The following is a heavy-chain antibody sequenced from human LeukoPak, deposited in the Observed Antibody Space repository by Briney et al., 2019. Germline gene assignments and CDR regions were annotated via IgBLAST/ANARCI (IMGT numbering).Heavy chain of an antibody. V-gene: IGHV1-46*01. J-gene: IGHJ5*02. Sequence: ASVTVSCKASGYTFTSYYMHWVRQAPGQGLEWMGIINPSGGSTSYAQKFQGRVTMTRDTSTSTVYMELSSLRSEDTAVYYCARDGGSYYYGSGSYYNSWFDPWGQGTLVTVSS. CDR2: INPSGGST. CDR1: GYTFTSYY. D-gene: IGHD3-10*01. CDR3: ARDGGSYYYGSGSYYNSWFDP.